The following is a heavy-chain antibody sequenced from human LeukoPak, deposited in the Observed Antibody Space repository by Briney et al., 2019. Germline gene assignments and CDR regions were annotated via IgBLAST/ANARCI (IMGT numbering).Heavy chain of an antibody. D-gene: IGHD6-19*01. CDR3: VRHPQRSGWSHFDY. J-gene: IGHJ4*02. CDR1: GYSFTAYW. CDR2: TYPGDSNT. V-gene: IGHV5-51*01. Sequence: GESLKISCQVSGYSFTAYWIGWVRQMPGMGLEWVAITYPGDSNTVYSPSSQGQVTISADTSISTAYLQWNSLRASDTAMYFCVRHPQRSGWSHFDYWGQGTLVTVSP.